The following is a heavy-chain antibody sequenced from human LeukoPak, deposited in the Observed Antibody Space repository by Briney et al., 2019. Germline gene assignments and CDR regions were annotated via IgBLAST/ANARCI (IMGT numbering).Heavy chain of an antibody. CDR1: GFTFSSYA. J-gene: IGHJ1*01. CDR3: ATAPHVVVIPAARRISGY. CDR2: ISGSCNST. V-gene: IGHV3-23*01. D-gene: IGHD2-2*01. Sequence: SGGSLRLSCAASGFTFSSYAMIWVRQAPGQGLEWVSAISGSCNSTYYADSVKGRFTISRDNSNNTLYLQMNSLSAEDTAVYYSATAPHVVVIPAARRISGYWGQSTRVTVSS.